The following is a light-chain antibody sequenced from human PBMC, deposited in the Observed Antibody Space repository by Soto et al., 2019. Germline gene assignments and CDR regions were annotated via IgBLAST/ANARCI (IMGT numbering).Light chain of an antibody. J-gene: IGLJ3*02. Sequence: QSALTQSPSASGSPGQSVTISCTGTSSDIGGYNSVSWYQQHPGKAPKVMIYDVSKRPSGVPDRFSGSKSGNTASLTVSALQAEDEADYYCQTWVSGLGVFGGGTKLTVL. CDR3: QTWVSGLGV. CDR1: SSDIGGYNS. CDR2: DVS. V-gene: IGLV2-8*01.